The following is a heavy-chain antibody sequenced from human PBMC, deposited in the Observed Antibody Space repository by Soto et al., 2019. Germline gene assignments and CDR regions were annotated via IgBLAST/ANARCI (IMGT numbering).Heavy chain of an antibody. J-gene: IGHJ4*02. Sequence: GGSLRLSCAASGFTFSSYSMSWVRQAPGKGLEWVSGFSTGGDGGTTYYADSVKGRFTISRDNSKNTLFLQMNSLRAEDTAIYYCAKKVNSGPGSQFFDYWGQGTLVTVSS. CDR1: GFTFSSYS. V-gene: IGHV3-23*01. CDR3: AKKVNSGPGSQFFDY. CDR2: FSTGGDGGTT. D-gene: IGHD3-10*01.